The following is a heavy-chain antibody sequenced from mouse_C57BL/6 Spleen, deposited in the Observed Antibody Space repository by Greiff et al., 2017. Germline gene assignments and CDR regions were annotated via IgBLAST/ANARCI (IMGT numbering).Heavy chain of an antibody. J-gene: IGHJ4*01. CDR2: IWSGGST. V-gene: IGHV2-2*01. Sequence: VKLVESGPGLVQPSQSLSITCTVSGFSLTSYGVHWVRQSPGKGLEWLGVIWSGGSTDYNAAFISRLSISKDNSTSQVFFKMNSLQADDTAIYYCARNPIYLTGGYAMDYWGQGTSVTVSS. CDR1: GFSLTSYG. CDR3: ARNPIYLTGGYAMDY. D-gene: IGHD5-5*01.